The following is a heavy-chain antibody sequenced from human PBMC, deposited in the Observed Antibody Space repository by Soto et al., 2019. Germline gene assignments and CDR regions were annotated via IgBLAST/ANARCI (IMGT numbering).Heavy chain of an antibody. D-gene: IGHD3-3*01. Sequence: PPAPLSLTCPSYGGSFSVYYWSWIRQPPGQGLEWIGEINQSGSTNYNPSLKSRVTISVDTSKNQFSLKLSSVTAADTAVYYCARRRTIFGVDYYYYYGMDVWGQGTTVTVSS. J-gene: IGHJ6*02. V-gene: IGHV4-34*01. CDR2: INQSGST. CDR1: GGSFSVYY. CDR3: ARRRTIFGVDYYYYYGMDV.